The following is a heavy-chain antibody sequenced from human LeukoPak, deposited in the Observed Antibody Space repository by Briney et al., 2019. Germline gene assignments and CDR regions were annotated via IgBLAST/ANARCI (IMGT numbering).Heavy chain of an antibody. CDR2: MRYDGSNK. J-gene: IGHJ3*02. Sequence: GGSLRLSCAASGFAFSSYGMHWVRQAPGKGLEWVAFMRYDGSNKYYADSVKGRFTISRDNSKNTLYLQMNSLRAEDTAVYYCAKDLEGYITMIVVPAHDAFDIWGQGTMVTVSS. D-gene: IGHD3-22*01. V-gene: IGHV3-30*02. CDR1: GFAFSSYG. CDR3: AKDLEGYITMIVVPAHDAFDI.